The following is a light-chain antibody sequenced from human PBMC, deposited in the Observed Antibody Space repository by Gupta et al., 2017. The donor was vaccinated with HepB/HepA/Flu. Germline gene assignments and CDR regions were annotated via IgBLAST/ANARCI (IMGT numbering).Light chain of an antibody. CDR3: QQYDDRPPWT. CDR2: GAS. CDR1: QNIGTT. J-gene: IGKJ1*01. V-gene: IGKV3-15*01. Sequence: EIVMTQSPATLSVSPGERASLSCRASQNIGTTLAWYQQKPGQAPRLLIYGASIRAADIPARFSGSGSGTEFTLTISSLHSEDFAVYFCQQYDDRPPWTFGQGTKVESK.